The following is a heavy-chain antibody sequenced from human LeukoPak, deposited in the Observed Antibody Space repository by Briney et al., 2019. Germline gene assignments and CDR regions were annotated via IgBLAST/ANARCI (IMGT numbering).Heavy chain of an antibody. J-gene: IGHJ4*02. CDR3: ARGTPSGWLGAVY. D-gene: IGHD6-19*01. CDR1: GYTFTGYY. Sequence: GASVKVSCKASGYTFTGYYMHWVRQAPGQGLEWMGIINPSGGSTSYAQNFQGRVTMTRDTSINTAYMELSSLRSEDTAVYYCARGTPSGWLGAVYWGQGTLVTVSP. CDR2: INPSGGST. V-gene: IGHV1-46*01.